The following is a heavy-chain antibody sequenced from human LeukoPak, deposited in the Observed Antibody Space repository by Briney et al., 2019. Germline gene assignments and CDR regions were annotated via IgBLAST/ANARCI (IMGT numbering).Heavy chain of an antibody. V-gene: IGHV1-18*01. CDR2: ISAYNGNT. CDR1: GYTFTSYG. Sequence: ASVKVSCKASGYTFTSYGISWVRQAPGQGLEWMGWISAYNGNTNYAQKLQGRVTMTTDTSTSTAYMELRSLRSDDTAVYYCARITMVRGVIMMTNWFDPWGQGTLVTVSS. CDR3: ARITMVRGVIMMTNWFDP. D-gene: IGHD3-10*01. J-gene: IGHJ5*02.